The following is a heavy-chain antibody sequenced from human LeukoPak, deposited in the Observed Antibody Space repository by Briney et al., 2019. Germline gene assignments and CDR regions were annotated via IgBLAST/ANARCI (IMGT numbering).Heavy chain of an antibody. Sequence: ASVKVSCKASGYTFTSYGISWVRQAPGQGLEWMGWISADNGNTNYAQKFQGRVTITADESTSTAYMELSSLRSEDTAVYYCERVRYRYYDILTGYYIMSYFDYWGQGTLVAVSS. J-gene: IGHJ4*02. CDR3: ERVRYRYYDILTGYYIMSYFDY. CDR2: ISADNGNT. CDR1: GYTFTSYG. V-gene: IGHV1-18*01. D-gene: IGHD3-9*01.